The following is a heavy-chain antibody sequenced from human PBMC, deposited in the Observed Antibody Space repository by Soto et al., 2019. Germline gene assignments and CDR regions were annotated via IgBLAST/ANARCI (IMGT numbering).Heavy chain of an antibody. D-gene: IGHD6-6*01. CDR2: ISSSSYYI. Sequence: EVQLVESGGGLVKSGGSLRLSGAASGFTLSTYRMPWVRQAPGKGLEWVSSISSSSYYIHYADSVKGRFTISRDSAKNSVYLQLNSLRAEDTAVYYCAREKEDEGSSSLRVYYGMDAWGQGTTVTVSS. CDR1: GFTLSTYR. V-gene: IGHV3-21*01. CDR3: AREKEDEGSSSLRVYYGMDA. J-gene: IGHJ6*02.